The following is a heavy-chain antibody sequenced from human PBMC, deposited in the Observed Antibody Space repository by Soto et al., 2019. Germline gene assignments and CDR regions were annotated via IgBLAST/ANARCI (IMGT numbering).Heavy chain of an antibody. CDR3: ARLNGYCISTNCHGYYGMDV. D-gene: IGHD2-2*03. Sequence: SATLSLTCTVSGSSVSSSSYSWGWIRQSPGKGLEWIGTIYSSENTYYNPSLLSRVTISVDTSKNEFSLRLSSVTAADTAVYYCARLNGYCISTNCHGYYGMDVWGQGTTVT. CDR1: GSSVSSSSYS. V-gene: IGHV4-39*01. J-gene: IGHJ6*02. CDR2: IYSSENT.